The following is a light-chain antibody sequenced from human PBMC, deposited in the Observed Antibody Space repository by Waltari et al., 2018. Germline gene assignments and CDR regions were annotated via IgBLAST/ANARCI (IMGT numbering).Light chain of an antibody. Sequence: DIEMTQSPSSLSASVGDRVTISCRATHAVSNSLAWFQQRPGKAPKSLIYAVSTLQRGVPSRFSGSGSGTSFTLTINGLQPEDVATYYCQHYNFFPWAFGQGTKVEI. V-gene: IGKV1-16*01. CDR2: AVS. J-gene: IGKJ1*01. CDR1: HAVSNS. CDR3: QHYNFFPWA.